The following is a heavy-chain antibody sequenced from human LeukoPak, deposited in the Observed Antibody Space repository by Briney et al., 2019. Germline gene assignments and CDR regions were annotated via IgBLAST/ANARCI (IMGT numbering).Heavy chain of an antibody. D-gene: IGHD2-2*01. J-gene: IGHJ4*02. CDR3: VNGVVPAAIDY. Sequence: GGSLRLSCAASGFTFSSYGMHWVRQAPGKGLEWVSFIQYDGSNKYYADSVKGRFTISRDNSKNTLYLQMNSLRAEDTAVYYCVNGVVPAAIDYWGQRTPVTVSS. CDR1: GFTFSSYG. V-gene: IGHV3-30*02. CDR2: IQYDGSNK.